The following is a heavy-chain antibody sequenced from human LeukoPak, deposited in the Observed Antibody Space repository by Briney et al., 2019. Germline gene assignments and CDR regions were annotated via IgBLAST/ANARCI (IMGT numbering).Heavy chain of an antibody. D-gene: IGHD3-22*01. CDR2: INPNSGGT. J-gene: IGHJ4*02. Sequence: ASVKVSCKASGYTFTGYYMHWVRQAPGQGLEWMGWINPNSGGTNYAQKFQGRVTMTRDTSVSTAYMELSRLRSDDTAVYYCTAYYYDSSGYYNLDYWGQGTLVTVSS. V-gene: IGHV1-2*02. CDR1: GYTFTGYY. CDR3: TAYYYDSSGYYNLDY.